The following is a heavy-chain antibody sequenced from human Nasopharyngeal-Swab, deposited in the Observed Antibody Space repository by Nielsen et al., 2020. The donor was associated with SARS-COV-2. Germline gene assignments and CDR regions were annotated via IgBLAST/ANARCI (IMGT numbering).Heavy chain of an antibody. V-gene: IGHV4-34*01. CDR1: GGSFSGYY. CDR2: INHSGST. CDR3: ARRVGWELRN. D-gene: IGHD1-26*01. Sequence: SETLSLTCAVYGGSFSGYYWSWIRQPPGKGLEWIGEINHSGSTNYNPSLKSRVTISVDTSKNQFSLKLSSVTAADTAVYYCARRVGWELRNWGQGTLVTVSS. J-gene: IGHJ4*02.